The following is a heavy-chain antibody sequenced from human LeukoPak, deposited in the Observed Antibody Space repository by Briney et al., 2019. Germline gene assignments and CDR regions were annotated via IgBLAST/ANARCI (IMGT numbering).Heavy chain of an antibody. CDR1: GGSISSYY. J-gene: IGHJ4*02. Sequence: SETLSLTCAVSGGSISSYYWGWIRQPAGKGLEWIGRIYTSGTTNYNPSLKSRVTMSVDTSKNQFSLNLNSVTAADTAVYYCARTSPRAATFDYWGQGTLVTVSS. V-gene: IGHV4-4*07. CDR2: IYTSGTT. CDR3: ARTSPRAATFDY. D-gene: IGHD2-15*01.